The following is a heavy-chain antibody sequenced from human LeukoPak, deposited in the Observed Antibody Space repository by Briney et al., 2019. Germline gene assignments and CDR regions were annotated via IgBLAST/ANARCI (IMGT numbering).Heavy chain of an antibody. CDR3: ARGGPLGYCTNGVCYLDY. Sequence: SVKVSCKASGGTFSSYAISWVRQAPGQGLEWMGGIIPIFGTANYAQKFQGRVTITADESTSTAYMELSSLRSEDTTVYYCARGGPLGYCTNGVCYLDYWGQGTLVTVSS. V-gene: IGHV1-69*13. D-gene: IGHD2-8*01. CDR1: GGTFSSYA. J-gene: IGHJ4*02. CDR2: IIPIFGTA.